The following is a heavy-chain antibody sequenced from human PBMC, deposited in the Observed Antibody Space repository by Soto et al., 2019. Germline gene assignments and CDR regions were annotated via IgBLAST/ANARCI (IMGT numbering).Heavy chain of an antibody. D-gene: IGHD2-21*01. CDR3: ARAYSTLYGMDV. CDR1: GFTFSSYE. V-gene: IGHV3-48*03. J-gene: IGHJ6*02. CDR2: ISSSGSTI. Sequence: GGSLRLSCAASGFTFSSYEMNWVRQAPGRGLEWVSYISSSGSTIYYADSVKGRFTISRDNAKNSLYLQMNSLRAEDTAVYYCARAYSTLYGMDVWGQGTTVTVSS.